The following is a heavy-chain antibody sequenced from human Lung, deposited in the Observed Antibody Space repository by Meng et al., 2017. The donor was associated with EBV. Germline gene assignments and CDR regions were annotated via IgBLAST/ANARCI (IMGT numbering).Heavy chain of an antibody. Sequence: QVHLVQSGAGGKKPGASVKVSCKASGYTFTGYYMHWVRQAPGQGLEWMGWINPNSGGTNYAQKFQGWVTMTRDTSISTAYMELSRLRSDDTAVYYCARDWEGSWAVFDYWGQGTLVTVSS. J-gene: IGHJ4*02. CDR1: GYTFTGYY. D-gene: IGHD6-13*01. CDR2: INPNSGGT. V-gene: IGHV1-2*04. CDR3: ARDWEGSWAVFDY.